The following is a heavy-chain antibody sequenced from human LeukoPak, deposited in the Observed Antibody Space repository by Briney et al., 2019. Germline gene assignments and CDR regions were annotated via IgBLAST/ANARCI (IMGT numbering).Heavy chain of an antibody. CDR1: GFTFSSYA. CDR3: ATVISVMVVVVTATLSYYFDY. V-gene: IGHV3-30*04. D-gene: IGHD2-15*01. Sequence: GRSLRLSCAASGFTFSSYAMHWVRQAPGKGLEWVAVISYDGSNKYYADSVKGRFTISRDNSKNTLYLQMNSLRAEDTAVYYCATVISVMVVVVTATLSYYFDYWGQGTLVTVSS. J-gene: IGHJ4*02. CDR2: ISYDGSNK.